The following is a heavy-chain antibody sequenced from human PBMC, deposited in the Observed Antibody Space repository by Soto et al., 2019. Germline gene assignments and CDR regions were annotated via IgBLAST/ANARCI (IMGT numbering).Heavy chain of an antibody. D-gene: IGHD1-26*01. Sequence: SLRLSCVGXGFTFSNYGMHWVRQPPGKGLEWVALISDDGDKRYYADSVRGRLIISRDNSKDTLYLQMNSLGPDDTAVYFCAKARVRIVGANSFDYWGQGTPVTVS. V-gene: IGHV3-30*18. CDR3: AKARVRIVGANSFDY. CDR2: ISDDGDKR. J-gene: IGHJ4*02. CDR1: GFTFSNYG.